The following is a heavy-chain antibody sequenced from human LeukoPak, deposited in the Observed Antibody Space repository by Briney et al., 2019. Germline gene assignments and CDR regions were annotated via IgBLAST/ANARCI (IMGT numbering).Heavy chain of an antibody. V-gene: IGHV4-59*08. J-gene: IGHJ3*02. CDR2: IYYSGST. CDR1: GGSISSYY. CDR3: ARVHVNSGYYFGDAFDI. D-gene: IGHD3-22*01. Sequence: SETLSLTCSVSGGSISSYYWSWIRQPPGKGLEWIGYIYYSGSTNYNPSLKSRVTISVDTSKNQFSLKLSSVTAADTAIYYCARVHVNSGYYFGDAFDIWGQGTMVTVSS.